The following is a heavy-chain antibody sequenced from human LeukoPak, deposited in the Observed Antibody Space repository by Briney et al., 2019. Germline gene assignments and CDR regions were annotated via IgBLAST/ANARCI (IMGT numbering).Heavy chain of an antibody. V-gene: IGHV4-39*01. CDR2: IYYSGST. CDR3: ARENPKNSDF. J-gene: IGHJ4*02. D-gene: IGHD2/OR15-2a*01. Sequence: SETLSLTCTVSGGSISISNYYWGWIRQPPGKGLEWIGSIYYSGSTYYNPSLKSRVTISVDTSKNQLSLKLSSVTAADTAVYYCARENPKNSDFWGQGTLVTVSS. CDR1: GGSISISNYY.